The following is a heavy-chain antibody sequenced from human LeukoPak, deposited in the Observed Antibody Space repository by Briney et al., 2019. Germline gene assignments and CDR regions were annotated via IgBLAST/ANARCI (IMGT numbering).Heavy chain of an antibody. CDR1: GFTFSSYA. J-gene: IGHJ4*02. D-gene: IGHD3-3*01. CDR2: ISYDGSNK. Sequence: GGSLRLSCAASGFTFSSYAMHWVRQAPGKGLEWVAVISYDGSNKYYADSVKGRFTIPRDNSKNTLYLQMNSLRAEDTAVYYCASPGLNFWSGYSANFDYWGQGTLVTVSS. V-gene: IGHV3-30*04. CDR3: ASPGLNFWSGYSANFDY.